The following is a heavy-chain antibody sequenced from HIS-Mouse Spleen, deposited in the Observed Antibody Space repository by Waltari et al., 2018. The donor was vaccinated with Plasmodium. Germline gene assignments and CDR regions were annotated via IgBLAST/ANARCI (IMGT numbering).Heavy chain of an antibody. D-gene: IGHD6-13*01. CDR1: GYTFTGYY. V-gene: IGHV1-2*02. Sequence: QVQLVQSGAEVKKPGASVKVSCKASGYTFTGYYMPWVRPAPGQGLEWMGWINPNSGGTNYAQKCQGRVTMTRDTSISTAYMELSRLRSDDTAVYYCARVLGYKAAAGTFVEYFQHWGQGTLVTVSS. CDR2: INPNSGGT. J-gene: IGHJ1*01. CDR3: ARVLGYKAAAGTFVEYFQH.